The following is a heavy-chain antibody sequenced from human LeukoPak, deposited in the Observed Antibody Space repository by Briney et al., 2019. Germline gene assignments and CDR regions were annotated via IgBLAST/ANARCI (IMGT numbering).Heavy chain of an antibody. D-gene: IGHD6-13*01. CDR3: AKDLVVEAAAAPGAFDI. J-gene: IGHJ3*02. Sequence: PGGSLRLSCAASGFTFSSYAMSWVRQAPGKGLEWVSAISGSGGSTYYADSVKGRFTISRDNSKNTLYLQMNSLRAEDTAVYYCAKDLVVEAAAAPGAFDIWGQGTMVTVSS. V-gene: IGHV3-23*01. CDR1: GFTFSSYA. CDR2: ISGSGGST.